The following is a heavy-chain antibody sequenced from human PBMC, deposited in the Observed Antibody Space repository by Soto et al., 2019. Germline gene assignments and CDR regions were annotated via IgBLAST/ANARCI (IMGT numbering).Heavy chain of an antibody. CDR3: ARDQEMVREIYYYYYGMDV. CDR1: GFTFSSYW. CDR2: IEQDGSEK. D-gene: IGHD3-10*01. Sequence: GSLRLSCAASGFTFSSYWMSWVRQAPGKGLEWVANIEQDGSEKYYVDSVKGRFTISRDNAKNSLYLQMNSLRAEDTAVYYCARDQEMVREIYYYYYGMDVWGQGTTVTVSS. V-gene: IGHV3-7*01. J-gene: IGHJ6*02.